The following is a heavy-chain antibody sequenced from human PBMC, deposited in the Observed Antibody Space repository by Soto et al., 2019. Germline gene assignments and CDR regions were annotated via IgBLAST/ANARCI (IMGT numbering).Heavy chain of an antibody. D-gene: IGHD2-21*02. J-gene: IGHJ4*02. CDR3: AKIEYSDGDCHYY. CDR2: IVGSGDST. CDR1: GFTFSSYA. V-gene: IGHV3-23*01. Sequence: EVQLLESGGGLGQPGGSLRLSCAASGFTFSSYARNWVRQAPGKGLGWVSLIVGSGDSTYYAASVKGRFTISRDNSKNTLYLKINRRRAEDTAVHYSAKIEYSDGDCHYYWGQGTLVTV.